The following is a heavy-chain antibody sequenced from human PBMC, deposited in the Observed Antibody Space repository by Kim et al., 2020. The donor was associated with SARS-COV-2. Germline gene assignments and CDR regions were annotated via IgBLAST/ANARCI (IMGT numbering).Heavy chain of an antibody. CDR3: ARAEPGSGWYFFAFDI. CDR1: GFTFSSYS. Sequence: GGSLRLSCAASGFTFSSYSMNWVRQAPGKGLEWVSSISSSSSYIYYADSVKGRFTISRDNAKNSLYLQMNSLRAEDTAVYYCARAEPGSGWYFFAFDIWGQGTMVTVSS. D-gene: IGHD6-19*01. J-gene: IGHJ3*02. CDR2: ISSSSSYI. V-gene: IGHV3-21*01.